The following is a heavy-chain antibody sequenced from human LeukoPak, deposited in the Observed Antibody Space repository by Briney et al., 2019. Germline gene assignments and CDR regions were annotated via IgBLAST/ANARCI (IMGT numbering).Heavy chain of an antibody. CDR1: GFTFSSYG. J-gene: IGHJ4*02. CDR2: IRYDGSNK. D-gene: IGHD2-2*01. V-gene: IGHV3-30*02. CDR3: AKSFVVVPAATYFDY. Sequence: GGSLRLSCTASGFTFSSYGMHWVRQAPGKGLEWVAFIRYDGSNKYYADSVKGRFTISRDNSKNTLYLQMNSLRAEDTAVYYCAKSFVVVPAATYFDYWGQGTLVTVSS.